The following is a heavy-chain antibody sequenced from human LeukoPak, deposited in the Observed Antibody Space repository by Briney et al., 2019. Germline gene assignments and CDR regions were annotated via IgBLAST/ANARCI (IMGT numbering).Heavy chain of an antibody. V-gene: IGHV4-59*01. CDR2: IYYSGST. D-gene: IGHD5-24*01. Sequence: SETLSLTCTVSGGSMRNYYWSWIRQPPGKGLEWIGSIYYSGSTDYNPSLRGRVTISVDTSKNQFSLKLSSATAADTAVYYCARGRRWLPFLFDYWGQGTLVTVSS. J-gene: IGHJ4*02. CDR1: GGSMRNYY. CDR3: ARGRRWLPFLFDY.